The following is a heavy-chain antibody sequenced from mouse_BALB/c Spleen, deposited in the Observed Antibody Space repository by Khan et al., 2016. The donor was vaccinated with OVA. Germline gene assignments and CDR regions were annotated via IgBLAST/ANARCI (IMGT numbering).Heavy chain of an antibody. V-gene: IGHV1-5*01. CDR1: GYSFTSYW. J-gene: IGHJ2*01. CDR2: IYPGISDT. Sequence: VRLQQSGTVLARPGASVKMSCKASGYSFTSYWMHWVKQRPGLGLEWIGAIYPGISDTRYNQKFKGKAKLTAVTSASTAYMELSSLTNDDSVVYYCQRSYVSYSFTYWGQGTLLTVSS. D-gene: IGHD1-1*02. CDR3: QRSYVSYSFTY.